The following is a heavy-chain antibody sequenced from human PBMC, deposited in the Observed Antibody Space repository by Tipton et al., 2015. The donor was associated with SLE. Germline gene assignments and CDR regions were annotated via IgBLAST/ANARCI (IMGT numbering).Heavy chain of an antibody. J-gene: IGHJ4*02. V-gene: IGHV3-33*01. CDR3: ARDEGMELGIAYFDY. D-gene: IGHD7-27*01. CDR1: GFTFSSYG. Sequence: SLRLSCAASGFTFSSYGMHWVRQAPGKGLEWVAVIWFDGSNEYYADSVKGRFTISRDNSKNTLYLQMNSLRAEDTAIYYCARDEGMELGIAYFDYWGQGTLVTVSS. CDR2: IWFDGSNE.